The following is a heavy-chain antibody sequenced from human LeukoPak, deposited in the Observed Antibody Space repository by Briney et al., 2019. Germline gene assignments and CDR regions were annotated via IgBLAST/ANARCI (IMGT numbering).Heavy chain of an antibody. J-gene: IGHJ5*02. Sequence: GGSLRLSCAASGFTFSSYGVHWVRQAPGKGLEWVAVISYDGSNKYYADSVKGRFTISRDNSKNTLYLQMNSLRAEDTAVYCCARALLMDPWGQGTLVTVSS. CDR1: GFTFSSYG. V-gene: IGHV3-30*03. CDR2: ISYDGSNK. D-gene: IGHD3-16*01. CDR3: ARALLMDP.